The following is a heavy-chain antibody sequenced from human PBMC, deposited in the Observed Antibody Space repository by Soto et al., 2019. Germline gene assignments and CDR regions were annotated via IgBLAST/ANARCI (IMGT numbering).Heavy chain of an antibody. J-gene: IGHJ5*02. CDR3: GRNYGGGRSYWFGL. CDR1: GGSIGSYY. CDR2: IYYSGST. D-gene: IGHD3-10*01. V-gene: IGHV4-59*13. Sequence: SETLSLTCTVSGGSIGSYYWSWVRQPPGKGLEWIGYIYYSGSTNYNPSLKSRVTISVDTSKNKFSLKLSSLTDADTAVYCCGRNYGGGRSYWFGLWSRRTLVTVSA.